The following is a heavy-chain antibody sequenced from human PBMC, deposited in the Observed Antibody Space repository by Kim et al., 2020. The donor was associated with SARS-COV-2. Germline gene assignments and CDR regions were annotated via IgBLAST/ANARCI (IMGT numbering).Heavy chain of an antibody. CDR3: ARDRRLRYFDPSYYYYGMDV. J-gene: IGHJ6*02. CDR1: GFTFSSYW. CDR2: INSDGSST. Sequence: GGSLRLSCAASGFTFSSYWMHWVRQAPGKGLVWVSRINSDGSSTSYADSVKGRFTISRDNAKNTLYLQMNSLRAEDTAVYYCARDRRLRYFDPSYYYYGMDVWGQGTTVTVSS. D-gene: IGHD3-9*01. V-gene: IGHV3-74*01.